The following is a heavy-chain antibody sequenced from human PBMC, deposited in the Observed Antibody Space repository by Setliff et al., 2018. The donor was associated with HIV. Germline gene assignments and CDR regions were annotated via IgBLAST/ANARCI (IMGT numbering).Heavy chain of an antibody. CDR3: ARDRSPHWELVPEGAFDI. Sequence: PGGSLRLSCAASGFTFDDYAMHWVRQGRGKGLEWVGGISWNSSYIYYADSVKGRFTISRDNAKNSLYLQMNSLRAEDTAVYYCARDRSPHWELVPEGAFDIWGQGTMVTVSS. CDR1: GFTFDDYA. V-gene: IGHV3-9*01. CDR2: ISWNSSYI. D-gene: IGHD2-8*02. J-gene: IGHJ3*02.